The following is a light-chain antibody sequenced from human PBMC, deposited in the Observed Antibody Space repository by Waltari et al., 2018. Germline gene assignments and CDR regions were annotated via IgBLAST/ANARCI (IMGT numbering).Light chain of an antibody. CDR2: LED. CDR3: QQGSSFPLT. J-gene: IGKJ4*01. Sequence: DIQMTQSPSSVSASVGDSVTSTCRASQSISNFLAWYQQKPGRAPKLPMYLEDELQYGDPPRFSGGGSGTEFTLTISSLQPEDFATYYCQQGSSFPLTFGGGT. CDR1: QSISNF. V-gene: IGKV1-12*01.